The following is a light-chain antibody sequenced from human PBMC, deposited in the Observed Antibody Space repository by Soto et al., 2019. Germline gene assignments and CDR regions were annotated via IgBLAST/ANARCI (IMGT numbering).Light chain of an antibody. CDR1: SSDVGGYNF. CDR3: SSYTSSSTLVV. J-gene: IGLJ2*01. CDR2: DVT. Sequence: QPASVSGSPGQSITIPCTGTSSDVGGYNFVSWYQQYPGKAPKLMIYDVTNRPSGVSNRFSASKSGNTASLTISGLQAEDEANYYCSSYTSSSTLVVFGGGTKVTVL. V-gene: IGLV2-14*01.